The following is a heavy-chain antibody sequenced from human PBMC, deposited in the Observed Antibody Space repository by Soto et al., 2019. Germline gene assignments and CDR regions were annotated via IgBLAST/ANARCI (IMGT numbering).Heavy chain of an antibody. CDR1: GGSIHRNDFS. V-gene: IGHV4-30-2*01. J-gene: IGHJ4*02. CDR2: IYDSGST. Sequence: QLQLQESDSGLAKPSQTLSLTCAVSGGSIHRNDFSWFRQAPGKALEWMGSIYDSGSTYSNAALNGRLTLSTDRSRNHISLKLRSVTAADTAVYYCAKIYYDSRGFSGTLDFWGQCTLVTVSS. CDR3: AKIYYDSRGFSGTLDF. D-gene: IGHD3-22*01.